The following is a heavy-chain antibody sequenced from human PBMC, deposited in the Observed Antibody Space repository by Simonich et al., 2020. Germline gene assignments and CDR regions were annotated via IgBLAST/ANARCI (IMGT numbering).Heavy chain of an antibody. CDR3: ASGWDWGFSHMSDY. D-gene: IGHD7-27*01. CDR1: GYTFTGYY. Sequence: QVQLVQSGAEVKKPGASVKVSCKASGYTFTGYYMHWVRQAPGQGLGWKGRNNPNSGGTNYAQKFQGRVTMTRDTSISTAYMELSRLRSDDTAVYYCASGWDWGFSHMSDYWGQGTLVTVSS. CDR2: NNPNSGGT. V-gene: IGHV1-2*06. J-gene: IGHJ4*02.